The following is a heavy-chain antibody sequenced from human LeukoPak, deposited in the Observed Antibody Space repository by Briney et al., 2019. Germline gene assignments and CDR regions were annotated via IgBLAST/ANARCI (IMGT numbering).Heavy chain of an antibody. J-gene: IGHJ4*02. CDR2: IYPGDSDT. D-gene: IGHD6-19*01. CDR3: ARHGGSGWSDDYFDY. Sequence: GESLKISCKGSGYSFTSYWIGWVRQMPGKGLEWMGIIYPGDSDTRYSPSFQGQVTISAAKSISTACLQWGSLEAPDTAMYYCARHGGSGWSDDYFDYWGQGTLVTVSS. CDR1: GYSFTSYW. V-gene: IGHV5-51*01.